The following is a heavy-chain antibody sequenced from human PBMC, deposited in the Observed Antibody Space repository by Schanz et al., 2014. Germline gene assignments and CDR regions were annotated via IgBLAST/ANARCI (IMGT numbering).Heavy chain of an antibody. D-gene: IGHD3-10*01. V-gene: IGHV3-23*04. J-gene: IGHJ3*02. CDR3: AKGRFGELSAFDI. CDR1: TFTFDHYA. CDR2: ISGSGGST. Sequence: VQLVESGGGVVQPGGSLRLSCSASTFTFDHYAMTWVRQAPGKGLEWVSAISGSGGSTYYADSVKGRFTISRDNSKNTLYLQMNSLRAEDTAVYYCAKGRFGELSAFDIWGQGTMVTVSS.